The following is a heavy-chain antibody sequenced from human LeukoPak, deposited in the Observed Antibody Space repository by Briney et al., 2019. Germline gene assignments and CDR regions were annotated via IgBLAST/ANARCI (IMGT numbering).Heavy chain of an antibody. D-gene: IGHD3-10*01. V-gene: IGHV3-49*04. Sequence: GGSLRLSCAASGFTVSSNYMSWVRQAPGKGLQWVGFIRSKAYGGTTEYAASVKGRFIISRDDSRSIAYLQMNSLKTEDTAVYYCTRAPSLSWFDPWGQGTLVTVSS. CDR1: GFTVSSNY. CDR3: TRAPSLSWFDP. CDR2: IRSKAYGGTT. J-gene: IGHJ5*02.